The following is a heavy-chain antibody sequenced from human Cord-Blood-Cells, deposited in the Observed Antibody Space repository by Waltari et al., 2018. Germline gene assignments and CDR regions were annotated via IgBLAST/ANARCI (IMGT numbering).Heavy chain of an antibody. CDR1: GFTVSSNY. CDR3: ARDGVPAARGWFDP. V-gene: IGHV3-53*01. Sequence: EVQLVESGGGLIQPGGSLRLSCAASGFTVSSNYMSWVRQAPGKGLEWVSVIYSGGSTYYADSVKGRFTISRDNSKNTLYLQMNSLRAEDTAVYYCARDGVPAARGWFDPWGQGTLVTVSS. J-gene: IGHJ5*02. CDR2: IYSGGST. D-gene: IGHD2-2*01.